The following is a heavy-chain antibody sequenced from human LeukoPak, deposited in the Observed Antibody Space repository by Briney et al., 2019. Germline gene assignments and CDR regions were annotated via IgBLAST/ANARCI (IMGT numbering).Heavy chain of an antibody. D-gene: IGHD6-6*01. V-gene: IGHV3-48*03. J-gene: IGHJ6*02. CDR2: ISSSGGTI. CDR3: ATSTRYYYYYGMDV. Sequence: PGGTLRLSCAASGFTFSSYAMNWVRQAPGKGLEWVSYISSSGGTISYADSVKGRFTVSRDNAKNSLYLQMNSLRAEDTAVYYCATSTRYYYYYGMDVWGQGTTVTVSS. CDR1: GFTFSSYA.